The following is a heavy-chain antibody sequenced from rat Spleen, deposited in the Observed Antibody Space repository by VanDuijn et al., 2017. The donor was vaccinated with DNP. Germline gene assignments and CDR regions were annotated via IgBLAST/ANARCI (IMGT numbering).Heavy chain of an antibody. CDR2: ISYSGYT. CDR3: ARWSRYFDY. V-gene: IGHV3-1*01. CDR1: GYSITSNY. J-gene: IGHJ2*01. Sequence: EVRLQESGPGLVKPSQSLSLTCSVTGYSITSNYWAWIRKFPGNKMEWMGYISYSGYTGYNPSLKSRFSITRDTSKNQFFLQLNSVTTGDTATYYCARWSRYFDYWGQGVMVTVSS.